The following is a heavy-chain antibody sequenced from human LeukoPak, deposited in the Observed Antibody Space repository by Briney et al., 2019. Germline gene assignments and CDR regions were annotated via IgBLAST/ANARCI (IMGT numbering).Heavy chain of an antibody. V-gene: IGHV3-33*01. CDR1: GSTFNKYG. Sequence: GGPLRLSCVASGSTFNKYGVHWVRQAPGKGLEWVAVIWYDGRNEYYADSVKGRLAISRDNDKNTVNLQMNSLRAEDTAVYYCARDGSGLAVRGWFDFWGQGTLVTVSS. CDR2: IWYDGRNE. D-gene: IGHD3-10*01. CDR3: ARDGSGLAVRGWFDF. J-gene: IGHJ5*01.